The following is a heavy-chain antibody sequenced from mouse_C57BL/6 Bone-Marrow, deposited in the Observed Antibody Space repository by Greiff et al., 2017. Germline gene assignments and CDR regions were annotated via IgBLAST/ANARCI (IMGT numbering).Heavy chain of an antibody. Sequence: DVHLVESGGGLVQPKGSLKLSCAASGFSFNTYAMNWVRQAPGKGLEWVARIRSKSNNYATYYADSVKDRFTISRDDSESMLYLQMNNLKTEDTAMYYCVRLLRNYAMDYWGQGTSVTVSS. CDR2: IRSKSNNYAT. D-gene: IGHD1-1*01. V-gene: IGHV10-1*01. CDR1: GFSFNTYA. J-gene: IGHJ4*01. CDR3: VRLLRNYAMDY.